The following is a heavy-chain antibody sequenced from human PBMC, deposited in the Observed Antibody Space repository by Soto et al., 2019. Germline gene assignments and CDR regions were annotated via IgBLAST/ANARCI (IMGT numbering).Heavy chain of an antibody. CDR3: SKDPPGDQSYYYGMDV. J-gene: IGHJ6*02. CDR2: LDGAGGST. D-gene: IGHD3-10*01. Sequence: GGSLRLSCLASGFTFSDYAMTWVRHVPGRGLEWVASLDGAGGSTYYADSVRGRFTISRDNSQNTLFLQMNSMRAEDTAVYYCSKDPPGDQSYYYGMDVWGQGTTVTVSS. CDR1: GFTFSDYA. V-gene: IGHV3-23*01.